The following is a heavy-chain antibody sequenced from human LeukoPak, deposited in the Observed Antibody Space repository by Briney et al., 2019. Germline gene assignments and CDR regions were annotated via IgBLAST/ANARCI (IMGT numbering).Heavy chain of an antibody. J-gene: IGHJ6*02. D-gene: IGHD3-10*01. Sequence: GGSLRLSCAASGFTFSSYSMNWVRQAPGKGLEWVSSISSSSYIYYADSVNGRFTIPRDNAKNSLYLQMNSLRAEDTAVYYCAREVITMVRGALLSGPYYYGMDVWGQGTTVTVSS. V-gene: IGHV3-21*01. CDR3: AREVITMVRGALLSGPYYYGMDV. CDR1: GFTFSSYS. CDR2: ISSSSYI.